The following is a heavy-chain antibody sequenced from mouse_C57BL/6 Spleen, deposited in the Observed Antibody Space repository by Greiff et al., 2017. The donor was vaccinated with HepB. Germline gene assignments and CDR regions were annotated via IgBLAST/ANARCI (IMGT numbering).Heavy chain of an antibody. D-gene: IGHD1-1*01. J-gene: IGHJ3*01. Sequence: EVKLQQSGPELVKPGASVKIPCKASGYTFTDYNMDWVKQSHGKSLEWIGDINPNNGGTIYNQKFKGKATLTVDKSSSTAYMELRSLTSEDTAVYYCARRERYYGSSGEGSYWGQGTLVTVSA. CDR2: INPNNGGT. CDR1: GYTFTDYN. CDR3: ARRERYYGSSGEGSY. V-gene: IGHV1-18*01.